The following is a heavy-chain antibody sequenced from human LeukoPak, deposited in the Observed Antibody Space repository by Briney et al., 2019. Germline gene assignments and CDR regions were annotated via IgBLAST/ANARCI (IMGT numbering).Heavy chain of an antibody. CDR1: GGTFSSYA. CDR2: IIPIFGTA. D-gene: IGHD5-24*01. J-gene: IGHJ4*02. V-gene: IGHV1-69*06. Sequence: ASVKVSCKASGGTFSSYAISWVRQAPGQGLEWMGGIIPIFGTANYAQKFQGRVTITADKSTSTAYMELSSLRSEDTAVYYCARGRDGYNWAYDYWGQGTLVTVSS. CDR3: ARGRDGYNWAYDY.